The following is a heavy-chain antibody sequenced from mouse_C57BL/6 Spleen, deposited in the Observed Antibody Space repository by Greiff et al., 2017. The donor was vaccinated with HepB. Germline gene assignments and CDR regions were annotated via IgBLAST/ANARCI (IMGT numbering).Heavy chain of an antibody. CDR2: IDPSDSYT. D-gene: IGHD2-12*01. Sequence: QVQLQQPGAELVRPGTSVKLSCKASGYTFTSYWMHWVKQRPGQGLEWIGVIDPSDSYTNYNQKFKGKATLTVDTSASTAYMQLSSLTSEDSAVYYCARSWSYDYAMAYWGQGTSVTVSS. V-gene: IGHV1-59*01. CDR1: GYTFTSYW. J-gene: IGHJ4*01. CDR3: ARSWSYDYAMAY.